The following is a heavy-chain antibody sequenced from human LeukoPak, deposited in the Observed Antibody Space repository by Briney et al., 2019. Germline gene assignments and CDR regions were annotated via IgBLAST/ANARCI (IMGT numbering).Heavy chain of an antibody. D-gene: IGHD3-22*01. J-gene: IGHJ4*02. CDR3: ASGITMMMMSY. CDR1: GFTVSSNY. CDR2: IYSGGST. Sequence: GGSLRLSCAASGFTVSSNYMSWVRQAPGKGLEWVSVIYSGGSTYYADSVKGRFTISRDNSKNTLYLQMNSLRAEDTAVYYCASGITMMMMSYWGQGTRVSVSS. V-gene: IGHV3-66*01.